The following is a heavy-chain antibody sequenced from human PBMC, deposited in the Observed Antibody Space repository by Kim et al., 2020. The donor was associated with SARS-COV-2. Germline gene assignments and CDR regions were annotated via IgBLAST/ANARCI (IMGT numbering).Heavy chain of an antibody. V-gene: IGHV4-39*01. CDR2: IYYSGST. CDR3: ARVWRSYYMREKPLGMDV. Sequence: SETLSLTCTVSGGSISSSSYYWGWIRQPPGKGLEWIGSIYYSGSTYYNPSLKSRVTISVDTSKNQFSLKLSSVTAADTAVYYCARVWRSYYMREKPLGMDVWGQGTTVTVSS. D-gene: IGHD3-10*01. CDR1: GGSISSSSYY. J-gene: IGHJ6*02.